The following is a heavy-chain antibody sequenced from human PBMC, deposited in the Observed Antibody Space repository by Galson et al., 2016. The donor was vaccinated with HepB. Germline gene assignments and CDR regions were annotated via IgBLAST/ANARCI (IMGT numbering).Heavy chain of an antibody. CDR2: ITGTGGGT. CDR3: AKDHTGSTVGWSDGMDV. D-gene: IGHD1-7*01. V-gene: IGHV3-23*01. Sequence: SLRLSCAASGFSFSTFAMSWVRQAPGKGLEWISGITGTGGGTYYADSGKGRFTIPRDTSKNTLFLQLSSLRVEDTAVYYCAKDHTGSTVGWSDGMDVWGQGTLVTVSS. CDR1: GFSFSTFA. J-gene: IGHJ4*02.